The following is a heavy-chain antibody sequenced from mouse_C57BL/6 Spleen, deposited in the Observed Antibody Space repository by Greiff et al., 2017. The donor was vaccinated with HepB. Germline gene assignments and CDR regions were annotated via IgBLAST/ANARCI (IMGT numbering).Heavy chain of an antibody. Sequence: QVQLQQPGTELVKPGASVKLSCKASGYTFTSYWMHWVKQRPGQGLEWIGNINPSNGGTNYNEKFKSKATLTVDKSSSTAYMHLSSLTSEDSAVFYCARSDGYYVNWFAYWGQGTLVTVSA. J-gene: IGHJ3*01. CDR1: GYTFTSYW. CDR3: ARSDGYYVNWFAY. V-gene: IGHV1-53*01. CDR2: INPSNGGT. D-gene: IGHD2-3*01.